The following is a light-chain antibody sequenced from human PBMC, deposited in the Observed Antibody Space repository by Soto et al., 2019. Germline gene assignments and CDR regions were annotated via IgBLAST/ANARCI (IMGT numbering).Light chain of an antibody. J-gene: IGLJ3*02. CDR3: QSYDSSLNGGV. CDR1: SSNIGAGYD. Sequence: QSVLTEPPSVSGAPGQRVTISCTGSSSNIGAGYDVHWYQQLPGTAPKLLIYGNSNRPSGVPDLFSGSKSGTSASLAITGLQAEDEADYYCQSYDSSLNGGVFGGGTKLTVL. CDR2: GNS. V-gene: IGLV1-40*01.